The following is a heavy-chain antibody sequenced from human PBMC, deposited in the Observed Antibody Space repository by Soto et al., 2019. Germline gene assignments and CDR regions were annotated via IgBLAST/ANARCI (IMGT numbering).Heavy chain of an antibody. D-gene: IGHD5-12*01. J-gene: IGHJ4*02. CDR2: ISGSGDNT. CDR1: GFSFDEYA. V-gene: IGHV3-23*01. Sequence: PGGSLRLSCAASGFSFDEYAMTWVRRAAGKGLEWVSAISGSGDNTYYADSVKGRFTISRDNSKNTLYLHLNSLRAEDTAVYYCAKGYYSGYDLAYFDYWGQGTLVTSPQ. CDR3: AKGYYSGYDLAYFDY.